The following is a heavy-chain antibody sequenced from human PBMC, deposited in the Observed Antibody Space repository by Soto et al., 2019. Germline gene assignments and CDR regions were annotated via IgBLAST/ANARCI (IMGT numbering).Heavy chain of an antibody. CDR3: ARSSGGSYADDAFDI. Sequence: GSLRLSCAASGFTFSSYWMSWVRQAPGKGLEWVANIKQDGSEKYYVDSVKGRFTISRDNAKNSLYLQMNSLRAEDTAVYYCARSSGGSYADDAFDIWGQGTMVTVSS. D-gene: IGHD2-15*01. CDR1: GFTFSSYW. V-gene: IGHV3-7*01. CDR2: IKQDGSEK. J-gene: IGHJ3*02.